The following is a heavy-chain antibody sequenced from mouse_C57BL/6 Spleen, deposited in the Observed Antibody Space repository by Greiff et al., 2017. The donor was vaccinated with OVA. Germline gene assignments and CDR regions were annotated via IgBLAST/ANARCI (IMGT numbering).Heavy chain of an antibody. V-gene: IGHV1-69*01. D-gene: IGHD2-3*01. J-gene: IGHJ2*01. Sequence: VQLQQPGAELVMPGASVKLSCKASGYTFTSYWMHWVKQRPGQGLEWIGEIDPSDSYTNYNQKFKGKSTLTVDKSSSTAYMQLSSLTSEDSAVYYCARGGIDGYYVLFDYWGQGTTLTVSS. CDR1: GYTFTSYW. CDR2: IDPSDSYT. CDR3: ARGGIDGYYVLFDY.